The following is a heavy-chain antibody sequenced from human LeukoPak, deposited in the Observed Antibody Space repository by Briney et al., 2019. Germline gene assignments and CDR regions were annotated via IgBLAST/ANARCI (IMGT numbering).Heavy chain of an antibody. Sequence: SETLSLTCTVPGGSISSGSYYWSWIRQPAGKGLEWIGRIYTSGSTNYNPSLKSRVTISVDTSNNQFSLKLSSVTAADTAVYFCARDFSGSYYHDWGQGTLVTDSS. CDR2: IYTSGST. J-gene: IGHJ4*02. V-gene: IGHV4-61*02. CDR3: ARDFSGSYYHD. CDR1: GGSISSGSYY. D-gene: IGHD1-26*01.